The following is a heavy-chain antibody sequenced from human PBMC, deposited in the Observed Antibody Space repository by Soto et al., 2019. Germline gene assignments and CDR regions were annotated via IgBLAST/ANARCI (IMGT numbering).Heavy chain of an antibody. D-gene: IGHD3-22*01. Sequence: ASLKVSCKASGGTFSSYAISWVRQAPGQGLEWMGGIIPIFGTANYAQKFQGRVTITADESTSTAYMELSSLRSEDTAVYYCARDGDYYDSSGYYYFDYWGQGXLVTVYS. V-gene: IGHV1-69*13. J-gene: IGHJ4*02. CDR3: ARDGDYYDSSGYYYFDY. CDR2: IIPIFGTA. CDR1: GGTFSSYA.